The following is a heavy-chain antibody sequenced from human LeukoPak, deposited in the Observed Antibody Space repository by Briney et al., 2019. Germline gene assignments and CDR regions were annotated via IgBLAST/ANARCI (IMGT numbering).Heavy chain of an antibody. CDR1: GGSISSNNW. CDR3: ARGRIAVAGLYFDY. J-gene: IGHJ4*02. D-gene: IGHD6-19*01. CDR2: IYHSGST. Sequence: PSGTLSLTCAVSGGSISSNNWWSWVRQPPGKGLEWIGEIYHSGSTNYNPSLKSRVTISVDKSKNQFSLKLSSVTAADTAVYYCARGRIAVAGLYFDYWGQGTLVTVSS. V-gene: IGHV4-4*02.